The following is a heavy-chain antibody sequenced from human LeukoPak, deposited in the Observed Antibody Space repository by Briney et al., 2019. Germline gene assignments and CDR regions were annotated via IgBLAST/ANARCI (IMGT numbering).Heavy chain of an antibody. D-gene: IGHD6-13*01. Sequence: PGGSLRLSCAASGFTFSSYSMNWVRQAPGKGLEWVSSISSSSSYIYYADSVKGRFTISRDNSKNTLYLQMNSLRAEDTAVYYCARDSSSWYGYYYMDVWGKGTTVTVSS. CDR1: GFTFSSYS. CDR2: ISSSSSYI. J-gene: IGHJ6*03. CDR3: ARDSSSWYGYYYMDV. V-gene: IGHV3-21*01.